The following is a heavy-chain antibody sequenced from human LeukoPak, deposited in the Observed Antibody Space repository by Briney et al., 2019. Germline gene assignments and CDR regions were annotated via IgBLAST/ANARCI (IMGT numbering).Heavy chain of an antibody. Sequence: PGGSLRLSCATSGFTLSIYGMHWVRQAPGKGLEWVAFIRYDGTNTYYADSVKGRFTISRDNSNNMVYLQMNSLRAEDTAVYYCAKVGSGCYQIDYWGQGTLVTVSS. CDR2: IRYDGTNT. D-gene: IGHD6-19*01. CDR3: AKVGSGCYQIDY. V-gene: IGHV3-30*02. CDR1: GFTLSIYG. J-gene: IGHJ4*02.